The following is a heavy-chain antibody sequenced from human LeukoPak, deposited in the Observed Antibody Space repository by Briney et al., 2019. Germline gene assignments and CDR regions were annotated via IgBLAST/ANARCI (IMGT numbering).Heavy chain of an antibody. Sequence: GGSLRLSCAASGFTFSSYGMHWVRQAPGKGLEWVAVISYDGSNKYYADSVKGRFTISRDNSKNTLYLQMNSLRAEDTAVYYCAKDVGLIVATSAPWFDPWGQGTPVTVSS. CDR2: ISYDGSNK. CDR3: AKDVGLIVATSAPWFDP. J-gene: IGHJ5*02. V-gene: IGHV3-30*18. D-gene: IGHD5-12*01. CDR1: GFTFSSYG.